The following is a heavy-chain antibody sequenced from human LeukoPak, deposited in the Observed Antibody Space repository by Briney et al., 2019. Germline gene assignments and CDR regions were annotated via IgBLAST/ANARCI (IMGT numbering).Heavy chain of an antibody. CDR3: ARARVVPAATHFDY. Sequence: PGGSLRLSCAASGFTLSSYSMNWVRQAPGKGLEWVSSISSSSSYIYYADSVKGRFTISRDNAKNSLYLQMNSLRAEDTAVYYCARARVVPAATHFDYWGQGTLVTVSS. V-gene: IGHV3-21*01. D-gene: IGHD2-2*01. CDR2: ISSSSSYI. J-gene: IGHJ4*02. CDR1: GFTLSSYS.